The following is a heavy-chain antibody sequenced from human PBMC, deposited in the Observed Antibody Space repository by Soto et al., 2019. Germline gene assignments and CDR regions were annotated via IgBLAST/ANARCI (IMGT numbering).Heavy chain of an antibody. CDR2: AYYRSQWFY. J-gene: IGHJ6*02. D-gene: IGHD2-21*02. V-gene: IGHV6-1*01. CDR1: GDSVSSNSAA. Sequence: QVQLQQSGPGLVKPSQTLSLTCAISGDSVSSNSAAWNWIRQSPSRGLEWLGRAYYRSQWFYDSAVSVRSRINVIPDTSRNQCSLQLNSVTPEDTAVYYCTKQKGDSRTYNGMDVWGQGTTVTVSS. CDR3: TKQKGDSRTYNGMDV.